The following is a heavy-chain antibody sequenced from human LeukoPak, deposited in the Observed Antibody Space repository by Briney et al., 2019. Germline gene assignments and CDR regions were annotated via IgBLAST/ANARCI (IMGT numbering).Heavy chain of an antibody. Sequence: SQTLSLTCTVSGGSISSGSYYWSWIRQPAGKGLEWIGRIYTSGSTNYNPSLKSRVTISVDTSKNQFSLELSSVTAADTAVYYCARADLGYCSSTSCYPFFDYWGQGTLVTVSS. CDR3: ARADLGYCSSTSCYPFFDY. CDR2: IYTSGST. CDR1: GGSISSGSYY. J-gene: IGHJ4*02. D-gene: IGHD2-2*01. V-gene: IGHV4-61*02.